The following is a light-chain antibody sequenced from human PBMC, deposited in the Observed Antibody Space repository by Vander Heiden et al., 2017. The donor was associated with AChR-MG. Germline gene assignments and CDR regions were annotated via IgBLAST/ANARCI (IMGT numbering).Light chain of an antibody. V-gene: IGKV3-15*01. CDR2: GAS. CDR1: QSVGSN. CDR3: QQYESGFT. Sequence: IVMTQSLATLSVSPGDRATLSCRASQSVGSNLAWYQHKPGQAPRLLIYGASTRATGVPSRFSGSGSGTEFSLTISSLQSEDFAVYFCQQYESGFTFGPGTKVEIK. J-gene: IGKJ3*01.